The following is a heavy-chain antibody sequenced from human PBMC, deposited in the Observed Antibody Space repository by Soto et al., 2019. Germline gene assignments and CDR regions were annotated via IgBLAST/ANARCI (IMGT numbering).Heavy chain of an antibody. D-gene: IGHD1-26*01. J-gene: IGHJ4*02. V-gene: IGHV4-31*03. CDR2: IYYSGST. Sequence: QVQLQESGPGLVKPSQTLSLTCTVSGGSISSGSYFWSWIRQRPGKGLEWIGYIYYSGSTYYNPSLKSRVTISVDTSQNQFSLILSSVTATDRAVYHCALFSGSYYIDWGQGTLVTVSS. CDR3: ALFSGSYYID. CDR1: GGSISSGSYF.